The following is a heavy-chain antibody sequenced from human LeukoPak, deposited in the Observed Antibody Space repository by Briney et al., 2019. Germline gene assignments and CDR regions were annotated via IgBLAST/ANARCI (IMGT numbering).Heavy chain of an antibody. J-gene: IGHJ4*02. Sequence: SETLSLTCTVSGGSVSSGTYYWSWIRQPPGKGLEWIGNIYYSGSAYYNPSLKSRVTMSVDTSKNQFSLKLSSVTAADTAVYYCARKPIVSSAWYYFDYWGQGTLVTVSS. D-gene: IGHD6-13*01. CDR2: IYYSGSA. CDR1: GGSVSSGTYY. V-gene: IGHV4-39*07. CDR3: ARKPIVSSAWYYFDY.